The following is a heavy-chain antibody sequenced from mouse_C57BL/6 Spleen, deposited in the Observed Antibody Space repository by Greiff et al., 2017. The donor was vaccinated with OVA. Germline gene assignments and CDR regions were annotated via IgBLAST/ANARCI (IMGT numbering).Heavy chain of an antibody. CDR3: ARFGLLDYAMDY. CDR1: GYTFTSYW. CDR2: IDPSDSYT. J-gene: IGHJ4*01. Sequence: VQLQQSGAELVMPGASVKLSCKASGYTFTSYWMHWVKQRPGQGLEWIGEIDPSDSYTNYNQKFKGKSTLTVDKSSSTAYMQLSSLTSEDSAVDYCARFGLLDYAMDYWGQGTSVTVSS. V-gene: IGHV1-69*01. D-gene: IGHD2-3*01.